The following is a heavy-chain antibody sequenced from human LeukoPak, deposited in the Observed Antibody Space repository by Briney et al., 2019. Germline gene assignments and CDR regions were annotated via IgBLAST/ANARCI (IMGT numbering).Heavy chain of an antibody. V-gene: IGHV3-9*01. CDR2: ISWNSGSI. CDR3: AKDDGEYYYGSGSYYDAFDI. CDR1: GFTFDDYA. Sequence: GGSLRLSCAASGFTFDDYAMHWVRQAPGKGLEGVSGISWNSGSIGYADSVKGRFTISRDNAKNSLYLQMNSLRAEDTALYYCAKDDGEYYYGSGSYYDAFDIWGQGTMVTVSS. J-gene: IGHJ3*02. D-gene: IGHD3-10*01.